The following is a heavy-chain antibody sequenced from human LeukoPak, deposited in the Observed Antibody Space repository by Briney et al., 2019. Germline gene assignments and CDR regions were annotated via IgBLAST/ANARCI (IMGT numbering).Heavy chain of an antibody. D-gene: IGHD5-12*01. CDR3: ATDLGGYDFAY. V-gene: IGHV4-39*01. J-gene: IGHJ4*02. CDR2: IYYSGST. Sequence: PSETLSLTCTVSGGSISSSTYYWGWIRQPPGKGLEWIGNIYYSGSTYYNPSLKSRVTISVDTSKNQFSLKLTSVTAADTAVYYCATDLGGYDFAYWGLGSLVTVSS. CDR1: GGSISSSTYY.